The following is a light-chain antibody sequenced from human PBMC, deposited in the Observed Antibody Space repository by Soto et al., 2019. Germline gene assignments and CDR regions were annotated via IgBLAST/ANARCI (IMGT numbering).Light chain of an antibody. CDR1: QSVSSY. V-gene: IGKV3-11*01. Sequence: EIVLTQSPATLSLSPGERATLSCRASQSVSSYLAWYQQKPGQAPRLLIYDASNRATGIPARFSGSGSGTDFTLTISSLEPKDLAVYYCKQRRNWPPVTLGQGTKLEIK. CDR3: KQRRNWPPVT. J-gene: IGKJ2*01. CDR2: DAS.